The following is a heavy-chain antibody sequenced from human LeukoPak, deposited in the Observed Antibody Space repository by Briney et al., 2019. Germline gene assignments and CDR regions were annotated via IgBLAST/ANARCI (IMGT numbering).Heavy chain of an antibody. CDR1: GFTFSSYA. D-gene: IGHD6-19*01. Sequence: GGSLRLSCAASGFTFSSYAMHWVRQAPGKGLEWVAVISYDGSNKYYADSVKGRFTTSRDNSKNTLYLQMNSLRAEDTAVYYCARVYSSGWFYYYYGMDVWGQGTTVTVSS. V-gene: IGHV3-30-3*01. CDR2: ISYDGSNK. J-gene: IGHJ6*02. CDR3: ARVYSSGWFYYYYGMDV.